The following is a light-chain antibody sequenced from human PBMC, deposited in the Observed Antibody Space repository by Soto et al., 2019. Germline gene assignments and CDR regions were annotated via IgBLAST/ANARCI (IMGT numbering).Light chain of an antibody. CDR2: DTN. V-gene: IGLV8-61*01. J-gene: IGLJ3*02. CDR1: SGSVSTSSY. Sequence: QTVVTQGPSFSVSPGGTVTLTCGLSSGSVSTSSYPSWYQQTPGQAPRTLIYDTNTRSSGVPDRFSGSMLGNKAALTITGAQADDESDYYCVLYMGSGISVFGGGTKVTVL. CDR3: VLYMGSGISV.